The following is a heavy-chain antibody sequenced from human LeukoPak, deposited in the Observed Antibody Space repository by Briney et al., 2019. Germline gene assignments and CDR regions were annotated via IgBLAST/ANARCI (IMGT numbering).Heavy chain of an antibody. Sequence: ASVKVSCKASGGTFSSYAISWVRQAPGQGLEWMGRIIPILGIANYAQKFQGRVTITADKSTSTAYMELSSLRSEDTAVYYCARDDSGSYYVSKQXYFDYWGQGTLVTVSS. CDR2: IIPILGIA. CDR1: GGTFSSYA. J-gene: IGHJ4*02. D-gene: IGHD1-26*01. CDR3: ARDDSGSYYVSKQXYFDY. V-gene: IGHV1-69*04.